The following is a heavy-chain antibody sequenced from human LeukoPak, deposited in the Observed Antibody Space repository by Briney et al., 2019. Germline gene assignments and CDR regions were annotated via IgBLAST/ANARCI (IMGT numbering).Heavy chain of an antibody. V-gene: IGHV1-2*02. CDR1: GYTFTGYY. Sequence: ASVKVSCKASGYTFTGYYMHWVRQAPGQGLEWMGWINPNSGGTNYAQKFQGRVTMTRDTSITTVHMELSSLTSDDTAVYYCARDLSSTPYWEFDFWGQGTLVTVSS. CDR2: INPNSGGT. D-gene: IGHD1-26*01. CDR3: ARDLSSTPYWEFDF. J-gene: IGHJ4*02.